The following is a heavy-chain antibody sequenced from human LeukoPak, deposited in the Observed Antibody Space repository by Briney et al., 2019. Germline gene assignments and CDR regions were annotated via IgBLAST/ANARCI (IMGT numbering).Heavy chain of an antibody. J-gene: IGHJ4*02. Sequence: GGSLRLSCAASGFTFSTYNMNWVRQAPGKGLEWVSSITSSSSYIYYADSVKGRFTISRDNAKNSLYLQMNSLRAEDTALYYCARVASNYDFDYWGQGTLVTVSS. CDR1: GFTFSTYN. D-gene: IGHD4-11*01. V-gene: IGHV3-21*04. CDR2: ITSSSSYI. CDR3: ARVASNYDFDY.